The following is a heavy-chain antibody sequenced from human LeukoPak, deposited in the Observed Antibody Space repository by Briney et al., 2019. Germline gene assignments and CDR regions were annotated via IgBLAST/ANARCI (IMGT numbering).Heavy chain of an antibody. V-gene: IGHV3-30*18. CDR3: AKSVAGTGDPVDY. CDR2: ISHDGSNK. Sequence: GGSLRLSCAASGFAFSSYGMHWVRQAPGKGLEWVAVISHDGSNKYYADSVKGRFTISRDNSKNTLYLQMNSLRAEDTAVYYCAKSVAGTGDPVDYWGQGTLVIVSA. D-gene: IGHD6-19*01. J-gene: IGHJ4*02. CDR1: GFAFSSYG.